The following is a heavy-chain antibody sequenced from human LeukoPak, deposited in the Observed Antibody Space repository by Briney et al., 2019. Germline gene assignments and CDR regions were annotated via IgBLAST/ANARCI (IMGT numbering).Heavy chain of an antibody. CDR2: ISAYNGNT. D-gene: IGHD5/OR15-5a*01. J-gene: IGHJ4*02. Sequence: ASVKVSCKVSGYTLTELSMHWVRQAPGQGLEWMGWISAYNGNTNYAQKLQGRVTMTTDTSTSTAYMELRSLRSDDTAVYYCARDVDIVSPGYWGQGTLVTVSS. V-gene: IGHV1-18*01. CDR1: GYTLTELS. CDR3: ARDVDIVSPGY.